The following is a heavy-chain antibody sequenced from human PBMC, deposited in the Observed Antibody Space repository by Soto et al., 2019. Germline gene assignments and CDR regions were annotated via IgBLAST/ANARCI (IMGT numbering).Heavy chain of an antibody. V-gene: IGHV1-69*06. CDR3: ARVYSSSPEMYYFDY. D-gene: IGHD6-6*01. CDR1: GGTFSNYT. Sequence: QVQLVQSGAEVKKPGSSVKVSCKASGGTFSNYTISWVRQAPGQGLEWMGGIIPIFGTANYAQKFQGRVTITADKSTSTAYMELSSLRSEDTAVYYCARVYSSSPEMYYFDYWGQGTLVTVSS. J-gene: IGHJ4*02. CDR2: IIPIFGTA.